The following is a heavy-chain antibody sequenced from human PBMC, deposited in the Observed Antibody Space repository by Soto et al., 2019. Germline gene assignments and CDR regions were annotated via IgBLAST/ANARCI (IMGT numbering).Heavy chain of an antibody. V-gene: IGHV3-64*01. J-gene: IGHJ4*02. Sequence: EVQLVESGGGLVQPGGSLRLSCAASGFTFSSYAMHWVRQAPGKGLEYVSTISTNGGSTYNVNSVKGRFTISRDNSKNTLYLQMGSLRAEDTAVYYCAREGGSYYFDYWGQGTLVTVSS. CDR3: AREGGSYYFDY. CDR1: GFTFSSYA. CDR2: ISTNGGST. D-gene: IGHD1-26*01.